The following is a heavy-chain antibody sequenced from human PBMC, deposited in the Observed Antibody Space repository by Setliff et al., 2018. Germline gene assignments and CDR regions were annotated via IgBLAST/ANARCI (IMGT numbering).Heavy chain of an antibody. Sequence: SVKVSCKASGDSFSNYAISWVRQAPGQGLEWMGGLIPMFGTPGYAQKFQGRVTMTIDTSTSTAYVEVRSLTSDDTAVYYCARSPPNRGVGQGHYMDVWGIGTTVTVSS. V-gene: IGHV1-69*05. CDR2: LIPMFGTP. CDR1: GDSFSNYA. CDR3: ARSPPNRGVGQGHYMDV. D-gene: IGHD1-26*01. J-gene: IGHJ6*03.